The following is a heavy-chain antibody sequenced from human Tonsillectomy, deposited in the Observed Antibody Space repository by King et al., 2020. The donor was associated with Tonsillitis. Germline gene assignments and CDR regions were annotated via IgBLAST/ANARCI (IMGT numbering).Heavy chain of an antibody. CDR3: AKDRAAGLIDY. V-gene: IGHV3-30*02. J-gene: IGHJ4*02. Sequence: VQLVESGGGVVQPGGSLRLSCVASGFIFSIYGMHWVRQAPGKGLEWVTFILYDGTNEYYTDSVKGRFTISRDNSKNTLYLEMNNLRGEDTAVYYCAKDRAAGLIDYWGQGTLVTVSS. D-gene: IGHD6-13*01. CDR1: GFIFSIYG. CDR2: ILYDGTNE.